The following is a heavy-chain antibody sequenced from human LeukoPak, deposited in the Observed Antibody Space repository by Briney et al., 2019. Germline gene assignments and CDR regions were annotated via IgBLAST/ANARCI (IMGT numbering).Heavy chain of an antibody. V-gene: IGHV3-30-3*01. CDR3: AKGSLSSRGSWYGGGYFDY. J-gene: IGHJ4*02. D-gene: IGHD6-13*01. Sequence: PGGSLRLSCAASGFTFSSYAMHWVRQAPGKGLEWVAVISYDGSNKYYADSVKGRFTISRDNSKNTLYLQMNSLRAEDTAVYYCAKGSLSSRGSWYGGGYFDYWGQGTLVTVSS. CDR1: GFTFSSYA. CDR2: ISYDGSNK.